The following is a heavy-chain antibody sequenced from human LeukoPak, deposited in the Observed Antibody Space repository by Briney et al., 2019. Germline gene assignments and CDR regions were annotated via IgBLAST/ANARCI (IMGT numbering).Heavy chain of an antibody. J-gene: IGHJ5*02. CDR3: ARDRYYDILTGHNNWFDP. CDR2: IYTSGST. CDR1: GGSISSYY. V-gene: IGHV4-4*07. Sequence: SETLSLTSTVSGGSISSYYWSWIRQPAGKGLEWIGRIYTSGSTNYNPSLKSRVTMSVDTSKNQFSLKLSSVTAADTAVYYCARDRYYDILTGHNNWFDPWGQGTLVTVSS. D-gene: IGHD3-9*01.